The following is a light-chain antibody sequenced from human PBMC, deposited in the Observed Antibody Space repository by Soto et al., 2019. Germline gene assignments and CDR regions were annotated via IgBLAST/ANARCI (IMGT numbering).Light chain of an antibody. J-gene: IGKJ1*01. V-gene: IGKV1-5*03. CDR2: KTS. CDR3: QHYNDYSWT. Sequence: DIHMTQSPSTLSASVGDRVTITCRASQSISIWLAWYQQKPGKAPNLLIYKTSSLESGVPSRFSGSGSGTEFTLTSSSLQPADFATYYCQHYNDYSWTFGQGTKVEIK. CDR1: QSISIW.